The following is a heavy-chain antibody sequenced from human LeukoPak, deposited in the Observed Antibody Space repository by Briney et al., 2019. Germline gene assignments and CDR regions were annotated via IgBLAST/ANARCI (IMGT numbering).Heavy chain of an antibody. CDR2: ISYDGSNK. V-gene: IGHV3-30*18. Sequence: GGSLRLSCAASGFTFSSYGMHWVRQAPGKGLEWVAVISYDGSNKYYADSVKGRFTISRDNSKNTLYLQMNSLRAEDTAMYYCAKDFNPYSSSWYGGWYWGQGTLVTVSS. CDR3: AKDFNPYSSSWYGGWY. CDR1: GFTFSSYG. J-gene: IGHJ4*02. D-gene: IGHD6-13*01.